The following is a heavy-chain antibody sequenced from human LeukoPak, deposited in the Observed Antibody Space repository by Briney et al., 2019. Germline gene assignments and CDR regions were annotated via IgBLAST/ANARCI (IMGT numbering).Heavy chain of an antibody. V-gene: IGHV4-34*01. D-gene: IGHD5-24*01. J-gene: IGHJ4*02. CDR2: INHSGST. Sequence: PSETLSLTCAVYGGSFSGYYWSWIRQPPGKGLEWIGEINHSGSTNYNPSLKSRVTISVDTSKNQFSLQLNSVTPEDTAVYYCVRGNYNFDYWGQGSLVTVSS. CDR3: VRGNYNFDY. CDR1: GGSFSGYY.